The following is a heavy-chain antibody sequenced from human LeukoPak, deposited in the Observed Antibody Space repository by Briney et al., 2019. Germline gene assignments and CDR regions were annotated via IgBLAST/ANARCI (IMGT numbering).Heavy chain of an antibody. CDR1: GYSISSGYY. V-gene: IGHV4-30-4*08. J-gene: IGHJ4*02. CDR3: ARDLPGGYCSSTSCYSY. CDR2: IYYSGST. D-gene: IGHD2-2*01. Sequence: SETLSLTCTVSGYSISSGYYWGWIRQPPGKGLEWIGYIYYSGSTYYNPSLKSRVTISVDTSKNQFSLKLSSVTAADTAVYYCARDLPGGYCSSTSCYSYWGQGTLVTVSS.